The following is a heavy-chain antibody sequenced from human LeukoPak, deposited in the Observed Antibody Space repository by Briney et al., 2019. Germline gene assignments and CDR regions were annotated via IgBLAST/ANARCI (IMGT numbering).Heavy chain of an antibody. V-gene: IGHV1-2*02. J-gene: IGHJ5*02. CDR2: IDPDSGGT. D-gene: IGHD2-21*01. Sequence: SVKVSCKASVDTFTGCFIHWVRQAPGQGLEWMGWIDPDSGGTDYAQKFQDRVTLTRDTSISTAYMELSALTSDDTAIYYCARVLIGSTLFDPWGQGTLVTVSS. CDR1: VDTFTGCF. CDR3: ARVLIGSTLFDP.